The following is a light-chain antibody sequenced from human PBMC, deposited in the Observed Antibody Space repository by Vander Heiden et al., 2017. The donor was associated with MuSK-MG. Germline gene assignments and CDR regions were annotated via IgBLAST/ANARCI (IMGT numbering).Light chain of an antibody. J-gene: IGKJ1*01. Sequence: EIVMTQSPATLSVSPGERATLSCRASQSVSRHLAWYQQKPGQAPRLLIYDTSTRATGIPARFSGSGSGTEFTLTISSLQSEDFAVYYCLHDYNCLWTFGQGTKVDIK. CDR2: DTS. CDR3: LHDYNCLWT. CDR1: QSVSRH. V-gene: IGKV3D-15*01.